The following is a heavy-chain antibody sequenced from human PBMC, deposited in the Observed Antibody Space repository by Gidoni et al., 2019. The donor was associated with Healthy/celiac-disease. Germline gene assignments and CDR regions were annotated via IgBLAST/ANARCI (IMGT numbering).Heavy chain of an antibody. D-gene: IGHD2-15*01. V-gene: IGHV3-73*02. Sequence: EVQLVESGGGLVQPGGSLKLSCAASGFTFSGSAMHWVRQASGKGLEWVGRIRSKANSYATAYAASVKGRFTISRDDSKNTAYLQMNSLKTEDTAVYYCTRLSSGYCSGGSCYGGFYDYWGQGTLVTVSS. CDR2: IRSKANSYAT. J-gene: IGHJ4*02. CDR3: TRLSSGYCSGGSCYGGFYDY. CDR1: GFTFSGSA.